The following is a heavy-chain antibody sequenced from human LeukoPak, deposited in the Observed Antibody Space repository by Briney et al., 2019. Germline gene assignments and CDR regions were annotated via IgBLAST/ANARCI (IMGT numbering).Heavy chain of an antibody. CDR1: QFTLSRYW. CDR3: ARVRHCSTGVCYSAFDI. Sequence: GGSLRLSCAASQFTLSRYWMHWVRQAPGKGLVWVSRINSDGSSKSYADSVKGRFTISRDDAKNTLYLQMNSLRAEDTAAYYCARVRHCSTGVCYSAFDIWGQGTMVTVSS. V-gene: IGHV3-74*01. D-gene: IGHD2-8*01. J-gene: IGHJ3*02. CDR2: INSDGSSK.